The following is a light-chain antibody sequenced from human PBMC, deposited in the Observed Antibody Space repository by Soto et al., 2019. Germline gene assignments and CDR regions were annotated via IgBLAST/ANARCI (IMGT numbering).Light chain of an antibody. CDR3: QHDTSYSQT. CDR1: QGIRHD. V-gene: IGKV1-17*01. J-gene: IGKJ1*01. CDR2: DAS. Sequence: DIKSTQYRSSLVASERETVTLSSRASQGIRHDLAWYQQKRGEAPRLLIYDASALPPGVPSRFSGSGSGTKFTLTIASLQPDDFAPYFCQHDTSYSQTFGQGTKVDIK.